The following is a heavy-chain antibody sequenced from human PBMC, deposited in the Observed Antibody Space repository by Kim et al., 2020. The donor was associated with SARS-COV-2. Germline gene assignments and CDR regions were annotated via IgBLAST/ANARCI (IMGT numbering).Heavy chain of an antibody. Sequence: ASVKVSCKASGYTFTSYAMHWVRQAPGQRLEWMGWINAGNGNTKYSQKFQGRVTITRDTSASTAYMELSSLRSEDTAVYYCARPTIAAAVYYYYGMDVWGQGTTVTVSS. CDR2: INAGNGNT. V-gene: IGHV1-3*01. D-gene: IGHD6-13*01. J-gene: IGHJ6*02. CDR3: ARPTIAAAVYYYYGMDV. CDR1: GYTFTSYA.